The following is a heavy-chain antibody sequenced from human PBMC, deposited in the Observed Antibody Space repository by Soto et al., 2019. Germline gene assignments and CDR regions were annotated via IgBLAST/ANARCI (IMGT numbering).Heavy chain of an antibody. J-gene: IGHJ4*01. CDR1: GGSFSNFV. D-gene: IGHD3-10*01. Sequence: QVQLVQSGAEVKKPGSSVKVSCKASGGSFSNFVISWVRQAPGQGLEWMGGIIPNFGTTNYAQKFQGKVTITADETTRAAYLELSGLTSEETFVDYAARDVAGEATVRYWGHGTLVTVSS. CDR2: IIPNFGTT. CDR3: ARDVAGEATVRY. V-gene: IGHV1-69*01.